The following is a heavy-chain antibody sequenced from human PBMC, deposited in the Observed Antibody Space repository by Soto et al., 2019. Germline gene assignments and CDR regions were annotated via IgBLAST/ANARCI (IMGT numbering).Heavy chain of an antibody. J-gene: IGHJ6*03. CDR3: ARDGVDTAMVSDYYYYYMDV. D-gene: IGHD5-18*01. CDR1: GFTFSSYW. Sequence: GGSLRLSCAASGFTFSSYWMHWVRQAPGKGLVWVSRINSDGSSTSYADSVKGRFTISRDNAKNTLYLQMNSPRAEDTAVYYCARDGVDTAMVSDYYYYYMDVWGKGTTVTVSS. CDR2: INSDGSST. V-gene: IGHV3-74*01.